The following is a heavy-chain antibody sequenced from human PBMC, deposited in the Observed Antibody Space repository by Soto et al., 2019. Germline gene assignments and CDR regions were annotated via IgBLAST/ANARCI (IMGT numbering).Heavy chain of an antibody. CDR1: GGSISSGDYY. CDR3: ARGTPDYYDSSGYYAH. Sequence: NPSETLSLTCTVSGGSISSGDYYWSWIRQPPGKGLEWIGYIYYSGSTYYNPSLKSRVTISVDTSKNQFSLKLSSVTAADTAVYYCARGTPDYYDSSGYYAHWGQGTLVTVSS. J-gene: IGHJ4*02. CDR2: IYYSGST. V-gene: IGHV4-30-4*01. D-gene: IGHD3-22*01.